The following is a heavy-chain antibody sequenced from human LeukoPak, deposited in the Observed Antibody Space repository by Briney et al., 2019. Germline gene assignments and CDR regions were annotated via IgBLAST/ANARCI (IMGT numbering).Heavy chain of an antibody. CDR1: GYTFTSYA. CDR3: ARGGDSGYYLDAFDI. CDR2: INTNTGNP. V-gene: IGHV7-4-1*02. J-gene: IGHJ3*02. D-gene: IGHD3-22*01. Sequence: ASVKVSCKASGYTFTSYAMNWVRQAPGQGLEWMGWINTNTGNPTYAQGFTGRFVFSLDTSVSTAYLQISSLKAEDTAVYYCARGGDSGYYLDAFDIWGQGTMVTVSS.